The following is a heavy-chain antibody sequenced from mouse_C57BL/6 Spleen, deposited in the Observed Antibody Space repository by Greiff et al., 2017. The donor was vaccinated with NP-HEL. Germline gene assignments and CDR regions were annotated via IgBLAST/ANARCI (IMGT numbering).Heavy chain of an antibody. V-gene: IGHV7-3*01. Sequence: DVKLVESGGGLVQPGGSLSLSCAASGFTFTDYYMSWVRQPPGKALEWLGFIRNKANGYTTEYSASVKGRFTISRDNSQSILYLQMNALRAEDSATYYCARWGSYYFDSWGQGTTLTVSS. CDR1: GFTFTDYY. CDR2: IRNKANGYTT. J-gene: IGHJ2*01. CDR3: ARWGSYYFDS. D-gene: IGHD1-1*02.